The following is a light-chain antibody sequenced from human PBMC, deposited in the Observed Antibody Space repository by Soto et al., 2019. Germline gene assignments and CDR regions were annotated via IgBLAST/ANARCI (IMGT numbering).Light chain of an antibody. CDR2: DVS. CDR3: ASYTTSSTDV. CDR1: SSDVGGYSY. J-gene: IGLJ1*01. V-gene: IGLV2-14*01. Sequence: QSALTQPASVSGSPGQSIAISCTGTSSDVGGYSYVSWYQQQPGKAPKLVISDVSNRPSGVSDRFSGSKSGNTASLTISGLQTEDGADYYCASYTTSSTDVFGTGTKLTVL.